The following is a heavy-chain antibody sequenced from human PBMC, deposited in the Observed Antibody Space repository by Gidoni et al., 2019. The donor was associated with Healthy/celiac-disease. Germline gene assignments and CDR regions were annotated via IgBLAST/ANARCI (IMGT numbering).Heavy chain of an antibody. D-gene: IGHD6-25*01. CDR2: IWYDGSSK. J-gene: IGHJ6*02. CDR1: GFTFSSYG. CDR3: ARDAGLAAYYYYGMDV. Sequence: QVQQVASGVGVVQPGRSLRLPCAASGFTFSSYGMHWVRKATGKGLEWVAVIWYDGSSKYYADCVKGRFTISRDNSKNTLYLQMNSLRAEDTAVYYCARDAGLAAYYYYGMDVWGQGTTVTVSS. V-gene: IGHV3-33*01.